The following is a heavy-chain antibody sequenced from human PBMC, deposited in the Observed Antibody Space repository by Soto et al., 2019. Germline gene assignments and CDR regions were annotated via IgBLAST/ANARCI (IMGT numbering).Heavy chain of an antibody. CDR1: GFAVSSKY. CDR3: VQTTGWPGLDF. V-gene: IGHV3-53*01. Sequence: EVQLVESGGGLIQPGGSLRLSCAASGFAVSSKYMTWVRQAPGKGLEWVSVIYGGGTTYYADSVKGRFTISRDTSKNTLYLQMNSLRAADTAVYYCVQTTGWPGLDFWGQGTLVTVSS. J-gene: IGHJ4*02. CDR2: IYGGGTT. D-gene: IGHD6-19*01.